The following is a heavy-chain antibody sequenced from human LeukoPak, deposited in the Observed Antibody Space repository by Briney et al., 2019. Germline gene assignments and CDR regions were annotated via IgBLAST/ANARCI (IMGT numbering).Heavy chain of an antibody. CDR2: IYSGGST. Sequence: GGSLRLSCAASGFTVSSNYMSWVRQAPGKGLEWVSVIYSGGSTYYADSVKGRFTISRDNSKNTLYRQMNSLRAEDTAVYYCARDIAYDSSGYYSPLFDYWGQGTLVTVSS. V-gene: IGHV3-53*01. D-gene: IGHD3-22*01. J-gene: IGHJ4*02. CDR3: ARDIAYDSSGYYSPLFDY. CDR1: GFTVSSNY.